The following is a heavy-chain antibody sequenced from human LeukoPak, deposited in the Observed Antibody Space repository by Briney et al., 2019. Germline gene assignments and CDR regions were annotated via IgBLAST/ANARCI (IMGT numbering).Heavy chain of an antibody. CDR2: ISDSGGDS. D-gene: IGHD1-26*01. Sequence: GGSLRLSCTASGFTFSSSAMTWVRQAPGKGLEGVSAISDSGGDSIYTDSVKDRFTISRDNSKNTLYLQMNSLRAEDTALYYCAKGGSYAPLDYWGQGTLVTVSS. V-gene: IGHV3-23*01. CDR1: GFTFSSSA. CDR3: AKGGSYAPLDY. J-gene: IGHJ4*02.